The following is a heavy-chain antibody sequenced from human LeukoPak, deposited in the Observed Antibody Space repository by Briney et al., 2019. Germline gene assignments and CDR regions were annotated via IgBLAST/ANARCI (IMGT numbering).Heavy chain of an antibody. J-gene: IGHJ5*02. Sequence: PGGSLRLSCAASGFTFSSYAMSWVRQAPGKGLEWVGNIQPDGSEQYPVDSVKGRFTISRDNARNSVFLQMNSLRVEDTAVYYCASQSYARFDPWGQGTLVTVSS. CDR2: IQPDGSEQ. CDR1: GFTFSSYA. D-gene: IGHD3-16*01. V-gene: IGHV3-7*01. CDR3: ASQSYARFDP.